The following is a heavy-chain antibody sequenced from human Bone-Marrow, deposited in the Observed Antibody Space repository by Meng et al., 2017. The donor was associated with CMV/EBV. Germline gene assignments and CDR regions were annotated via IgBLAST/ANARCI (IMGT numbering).Heavy chain of an antibody. V-gene: IGHV1-8*01. CDR3: ARDKGGSSSDFDY. CDR2: MNPNSGNT. Sequence: ASVKVSCKASGYTFTSYDINWVRQATGQGLEWMGWMNPNSGNTGYAQKFQGRVTMTRDTSTSTVYMELSSLRSEDTAVYYCARDKGGSSSDFDYWAKGTLATFPS. J-gene: IGHJ4*02. CDR1: GYTFTSYD. D-gene: IGHD6-6*01.